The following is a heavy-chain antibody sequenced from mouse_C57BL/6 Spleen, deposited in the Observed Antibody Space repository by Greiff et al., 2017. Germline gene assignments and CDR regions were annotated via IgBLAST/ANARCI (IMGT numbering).Heavy chain of an antibody. CDR3: ARRNDGYYHFDY. V-gene: IGHV1-50*01. CDR2: IDPSDSYT. D-gene: IGHD2-3*01. Sequence: QVQLQQPGAELVKPGASVKLSCKASGYTFTSYWMQWVKQRPGQGLEWIGEIDPSDSYTNYNQKFKGKATLTVDTSSSTAYMQLSSLTSEDSAVYYCARRNDGYYHFDYWGQGTTLTVSS. J-gene: IGHJ2*01. CDR1: GYTFTSYW.